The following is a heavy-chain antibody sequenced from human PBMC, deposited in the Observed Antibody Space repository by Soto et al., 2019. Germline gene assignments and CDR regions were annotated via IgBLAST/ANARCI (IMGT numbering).Heavy chain of an antibody. CDR2: ISAYNGNT. CDR1: GYTFTSYG. J-gene: IGHJ4*02. CDR3: ARSRFCTNGVCYRDFDY. Sequence: ASAKVSCKASGYTFTSYGISWVRQAPGQGLEWMGWISAYNGNTNYAQKLQGRVTMTTDTSTSTAYMELRSLRSDDTAVYYCARSRFCTNGVCYRDFDYWGQGTLVTVSS. D-gene: IGHD2-8*01. V-gene: IGHV1-18*01.